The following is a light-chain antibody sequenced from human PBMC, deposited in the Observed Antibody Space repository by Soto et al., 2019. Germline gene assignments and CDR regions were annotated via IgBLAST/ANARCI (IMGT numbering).Light chain of an antibody. CDR3: QQASLLPPV. CDR2: SAT. V-gene: IGKV1-12*01. CDR1: QDITSR. J-gene: IGKJ4*01. Sequence: IEMTQSPSSVSASVGDRVTITCRASQDITSRLAWYQHKPGKAPNLLIYSATTLQSGVPYRFSGSGSGTYFTLTISSLQPEDFATYDCQQASLLPPVFGGGTRVEI.